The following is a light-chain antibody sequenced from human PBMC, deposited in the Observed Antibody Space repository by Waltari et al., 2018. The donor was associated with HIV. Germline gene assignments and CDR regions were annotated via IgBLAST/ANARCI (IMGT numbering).Light chain of an antibody. CDR2: GVM. Sequence: QSALTQPASVSGSPGQSITISCTGTRSAFETYNLVSWYQQHPGKASNLVLYGVMKRPSGVSTRFSGSMSANTASLTISGLQAEDEADYYCCSYVGGDTWVFGGGTKLTVL. CDR1: RSAFETYNL. CDR3: CSYVGGDTWV. V-gene: IGLV2-23*02. J-gene: IGLJ3*02.